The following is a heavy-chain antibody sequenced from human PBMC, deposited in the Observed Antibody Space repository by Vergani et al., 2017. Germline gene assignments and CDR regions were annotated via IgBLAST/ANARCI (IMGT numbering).Heavy chain of an antibody. CDR3: ARNRYYYDSSGYYRGGWFDP. CDR2: IDPSDSYT. Sequence: EVQLVQSGAEVKKPGESLRISCKGSGYSFTSYWISWVRQMPGKGLEWMGRIDPSDSYTNYSPSFQGHVTISADKSISTAYLQWSSLKASDTAMYYCARNRYYYDSSGYYRGGWFDPWGQGTLVTVSS. V-gene: IGHV5-10-1*03. CDR1: GYSFTSYW. D-gene: IGHD3-22*01. J-gene: IGHJ5*02.